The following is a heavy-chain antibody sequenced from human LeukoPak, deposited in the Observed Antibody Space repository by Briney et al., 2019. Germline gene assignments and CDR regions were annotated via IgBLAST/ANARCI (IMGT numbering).Heavy chain of an antibody. D-gene: IGHD3-22*01. CDR1: GYTFTSYG. CDR2: ISAYNGNT. J-gene: IGHJ4*02. V-gene: IGHV1-18*01. CDR3: ATEFVDYYDSSGLGN. Sequence: ASVKVSCKASGYTFTSYGISWVRQAPGQGLEWMGWISAYNGNTNYAQKLQGRVTMTTDTSTSTAYMELRSLRSDDTAVYYCATEFVDYYDSSGLGNWGQGTLVTVSS.